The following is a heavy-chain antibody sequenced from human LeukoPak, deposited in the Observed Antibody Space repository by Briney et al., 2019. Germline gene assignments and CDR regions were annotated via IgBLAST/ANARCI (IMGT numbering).Heavy chain of an antibody. CDR2: INPNSGGT. CDR1: GYTFTGYY. V-gene: IGHV1-2*04. Sequence: ASVKVSCKASGYTFTGYYMHWVRQAPGQGLGWMGWINPNSGGTNYAQKFQGWVTMTRDTSVSTAYMELSRLRSDDTAVYYCARGGYSSSWSFDYWGQGTLVTVSS. D-gene: IGHD6-13*01. J-gene: IGHJ4*02. CDR3: ARGGYSSSWSFDY.